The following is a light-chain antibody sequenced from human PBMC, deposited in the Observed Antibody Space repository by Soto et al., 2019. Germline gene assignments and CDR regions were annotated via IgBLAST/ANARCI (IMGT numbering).Light chain of an antibody. Sequence: DIVMTQSPDSLAVSLGERATINCKSSQSVLSSSNNENYLAWYQQKPRQPPKLLIYWASTRDSGVPDRFSGSGSATHFSLTISSLQAEDVAVYYCQQYYTTPFTFGPGTKVDIK. CDR2: WAS. J-gene: IGKJ3*01. V-gene: IGKV4-1*01. CDR1: QSVLSSSNNENY. CDR3: QQYYTTPFT.